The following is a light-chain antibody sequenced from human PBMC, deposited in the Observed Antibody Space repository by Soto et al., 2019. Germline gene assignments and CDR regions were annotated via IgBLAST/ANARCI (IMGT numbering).Light chain of an antibody. CDR1: QTILNW. CDR3: QHHHTYPFT. CDR2: RAS. V-gene: IGKV1-5*03. Sequence: DIQMTQSPSTLSASVGDRVTIACRASQTILNWLAWYQQKPGKAPKLLIYRASNLENGVPSRFSGSGSGTEFTITISSLQPDDFATYYCQHHHTYPFTFGGGTKVEIK. J-gene: IGKJ4*01.